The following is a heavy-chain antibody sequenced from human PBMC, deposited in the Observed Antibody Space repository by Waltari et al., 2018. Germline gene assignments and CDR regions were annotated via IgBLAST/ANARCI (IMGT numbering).Heavy chain of an antibody. J-gene: IGHJ3*02. CDR2: SSAYNGNT. D-gene: IGHD1-26*01. CDR1: GYNFTSYG. CDR3: ARDTIVGATIEQQNDAFDI. Sequence: QVQLVQSGAEVKKPGASVKVSCKASGYNFTSYGISWVRQAPGQGLEWMGWSSAYNGNTNYAQKLQGRGTMTTDTSTSTAYMELRSLRSDDTAVYYCARDTIVGATIEQQNDAFDIWGQGTMVTVSA. V-gene: IGHV1-18*01.